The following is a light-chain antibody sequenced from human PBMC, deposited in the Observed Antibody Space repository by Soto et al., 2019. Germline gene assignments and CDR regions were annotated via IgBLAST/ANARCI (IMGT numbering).Light chain of an antibody. CDR1: QSVGNNY. J-gene: IGKJ4*01. V-gene: IGKV3-20*01. Sequence: EIVLTQSPGTLSLSPGERATLSCRASQSVGNNYLAWYQQKPGQPPRLLIYHASSRPSGIADRFSGSGSGAAFTLPISRLEPEDFSVYYCHQYANAPLTFGGGTKVEIK. CDR3: HQYANAPLT. CDR2: HAS.